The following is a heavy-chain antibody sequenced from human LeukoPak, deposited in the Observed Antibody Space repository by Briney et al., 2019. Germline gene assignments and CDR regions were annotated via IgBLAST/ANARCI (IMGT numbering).Heavy chain of an antibody. V-gene: IGHV1-18*01. CDR2: ISAYNGNT. CDR3: ARSRASYGSYYFDY. D-gene: IGHD5-18*01. Sequence: ASVKVSCKASGYTFTSYGISWVRQAPGQGLEWMGWISAYNGNTNYAQKLQGRVTMTTDTSTSTAYMELRSLRSDDTAVYYCARSRASYGSYYFDYWGQGTLVTVSS. J-gene: IGHJ4*02. CDR1: GYTFTSYG.